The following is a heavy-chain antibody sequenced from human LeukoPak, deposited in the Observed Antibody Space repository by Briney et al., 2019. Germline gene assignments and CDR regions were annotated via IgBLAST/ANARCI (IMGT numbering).Heavy chain of an antibody. CDR3: ARTNYYDSSGYQGAGTYYYGMDV. CDR2: IIPIFGIT. CDR1: GGTFSSYG. Sequence: GASVKVSCKASGGTFSSYGVSWVRQAPGQGLEWMGRIIPIFGITNYAQNFQGRVTITADKSTSTAYMELSSLRSEDTAVYYCARTNYYDSSGYQGAGTYYYGMDVWGQGTTVTVSS. J-gene: IGHJ6*02. D-gene: IGHD3-22*01. V-gene: IGHV1-69*04.